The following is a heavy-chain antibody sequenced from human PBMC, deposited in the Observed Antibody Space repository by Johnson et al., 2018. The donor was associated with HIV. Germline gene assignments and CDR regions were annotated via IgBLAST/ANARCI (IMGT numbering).Heavy chain of an antibody. J-gene: IGHJ3*01. V-gene: IGHV3-9*01. D-gene: IGHD6-13*01. Sequence: VQLVESGGGVVRPGGSLRLSCAASGFTFDDYAMHWVRLAPGKGLEWVSGISWNSGSIAYADSVKGRFTTSRDNAKNSLYLQVKSLRAEDTALYLCAKDNGIAGTSGDAFDFWGQGTMVTVSS. CDR3: AKDNGIAGTSGDAFDF. CDR1: GFTFDDYA. CDR2: ISWNSGSI.